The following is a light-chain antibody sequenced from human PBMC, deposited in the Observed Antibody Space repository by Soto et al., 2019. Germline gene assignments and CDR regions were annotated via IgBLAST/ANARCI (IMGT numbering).Light chain of an antibody. CDR1: QSVSSY. J-gene: IGKJ1*01. V-gene: IGKV3-11*01. CDR2: DAS. Sequence: EIVLTQSPATLSLSPGERATLSCRASQSVSSYLAWYQQKPGQAPRLLIYDASNRATGIPARFSGSGSGTDSTPTISSLEPEDFAVYYCQQRSNWTFGQGTKVEIK. CDR3: QQRSNWT.